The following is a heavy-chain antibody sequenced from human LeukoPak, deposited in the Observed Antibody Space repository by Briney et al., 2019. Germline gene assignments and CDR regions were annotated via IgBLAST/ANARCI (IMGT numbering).Heavy chain of an antibody. CDR3: AKDQQVRGRPYYYMDV. CDR1: GFTFSSYS. Sequence: GGSLRLSCAASGFTFSSYSMSWVRQAPGKGLEWVSAISGSGGSTYYADSVKGRFTISRDNSKNTLYLQMNSLRAEDTAVYYCAKDQQVRGRPYYYMDVWGKGTTVTISS. CDR2: ISGSGGST. D-gene: IGHD3-10*01. J-gene: IGHJ6*03. V-gene: IGHV3-23*01.